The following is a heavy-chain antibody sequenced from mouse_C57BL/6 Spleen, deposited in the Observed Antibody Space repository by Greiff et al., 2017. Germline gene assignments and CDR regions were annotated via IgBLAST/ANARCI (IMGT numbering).Heavy chain of an antibody. CDR3: TTSDTTVVPYYFDY. CDR2: IDPENGDT. Sequence: VQLQQSGAELVRPGASVKLSCTASGFNIKDDYMHWVKQRPEQGLEWIGWIDPENGDTEYASKFQGKATITSATSSNTAYLQLSSLTSEDTAVYYCTTSDTTVVPYYFDYWGQGTTLTVSS. CDR1: GFNIKDDY. D-gene: IGHD1-1*01. V-gene: IGHV14-4*01. J-gene: IGHJ2*01.